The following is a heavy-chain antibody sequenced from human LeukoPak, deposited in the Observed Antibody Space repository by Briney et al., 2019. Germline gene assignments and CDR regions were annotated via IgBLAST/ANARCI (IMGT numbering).Heavy chain of an antibody. D-gene: IGHD3-3*01. CDR2: IIPIFGTA. CDR1: GGTFSSYA. CDR3: ARGPTYYDFWSGYSTTPNHNWFDP. Sequence: SVKVSCKASGGTFSSYAISWVRQAPGQGLEWMGGIIPIFGTANYAQKFQGRVTITADESTSTAYMELSSLRSGDTAVYYCARGPTYYDFWSGYSTTPNHNWFDPWGQGTLVTVSS. J-gene: IGHJ5*02. V-gene: IGHV1-69*13.